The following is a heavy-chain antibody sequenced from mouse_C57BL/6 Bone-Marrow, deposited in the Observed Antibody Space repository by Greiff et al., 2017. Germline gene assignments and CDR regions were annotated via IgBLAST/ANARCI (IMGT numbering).Heavy chain of an antibody. CDR3: ARGAYGSSYGYFDV. CDR1: GFTFSSYA. V-gene: IGHV5-4*01. D-gene: IGHD1-1*01. J-gene: IGHJ1*03. CDR2: ISDGGSYT. Sequence: EVHLVESGGGLVKPGGSLKLSCAASGFTFSSYAMSWVRQTPEKRLEWVATISDGGSYTYYPDNVKGRFTISRDNAKNNLYLQMSHLKSEDTAMYYWARGAYGSSYGYFDVWGTGTTVTVSS.